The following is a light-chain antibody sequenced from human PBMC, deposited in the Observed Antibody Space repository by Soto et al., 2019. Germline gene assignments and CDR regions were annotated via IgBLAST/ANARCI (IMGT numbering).Light chain of an antibody. J-gene: IGKJ4*01. CDR2: AAS. CDR3: QQSYSTPLT. Sequence: DIQMTQSPSSLSASVGDRVTITCRASQSISNYLNWYQQKSRKAPNLLIYAASGLQSGVPSRFSGSGSGTDFTLTISKLQPEDFATYYCQQSYSTPLTFGGGTKVEI. CDR1: QSISNY. V-gene: IGKV1-39*01.